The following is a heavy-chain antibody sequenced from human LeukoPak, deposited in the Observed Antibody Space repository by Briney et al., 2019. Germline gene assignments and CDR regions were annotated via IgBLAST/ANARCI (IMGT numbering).Heavy chain of an antibody. J-gene: IGHJ4*02. CDR3: ARDFGSVEMADY. V-gene: IGHV3-33*01. D-gene: IGHD5-24*01. Sequence: GGSLRLSCAASGFTFRNHGMHWVRQAPGKGLEWAAVIYYDGSIEYYADSVKGRLTISRDNSKNMLYLQMNSLRAEDTAVYYCARDFGSVEMADYWGQGTLVTVSS. CDR1: GFTFRNHG. CDR2: IYYDGSIE.